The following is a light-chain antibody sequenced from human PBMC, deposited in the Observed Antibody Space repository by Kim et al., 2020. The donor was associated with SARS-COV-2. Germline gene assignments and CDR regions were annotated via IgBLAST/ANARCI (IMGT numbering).Light chain of an antibody. CDR2: GAS. CDR3: QQYGSSPAT. V-gene: IGKV3-20*01. J-gene: IGKJ1*01. Sequence: SPVERATRSCRASQTVTSNYLAWYQQKPGQAPRLLIYGASSRATGIPDRFSGSGSGTDFTLTISRLEPEDFAVYYCQQYGSSPATFGQGTKVDIK. CDR1: QTVTSNY.